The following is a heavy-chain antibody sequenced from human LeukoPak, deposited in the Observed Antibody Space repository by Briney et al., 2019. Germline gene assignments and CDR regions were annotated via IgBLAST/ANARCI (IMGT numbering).Heavy chain of an antibody. V-gene: IGHV4-39*01. CDR1: GGSISSTFDY. D-gene: IGHD2/OR15-2a*01. J-gene: IGHJ3*02. CDR2: IYYSGST. CDR3: ARQIIAVNAFDI. Sequence: SETLSLTCTVSGGSISSTFDYWGWIRQPPGKGLEWIGSIYYSGSTFYNPSLKSQVIISVDTSKNQFSLKLSSVTAADTAVYCCARQIIAVNAFDIWGQGTMVTVSS.